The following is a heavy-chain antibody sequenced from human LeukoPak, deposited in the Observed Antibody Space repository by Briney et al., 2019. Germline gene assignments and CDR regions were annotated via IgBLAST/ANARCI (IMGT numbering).Heavy chain of an antibody. V-gene: IGHV3-23*01. J-gene: IGHJ4*02. CDR3: AKWAYSSGWNPFDY. D-gene: IGHD6-19*01. CDR2: ISGSGGST. CDR1: GFTFSSYS. Sequence: GGSLRLSCAASGFTFSSYSMNWVRQAPGKGLEWVSAISGSGGSTYYADSVKGRFTISRDNSKNTLYLQMNSLRAEDTAVYYCAKWAYSSGWNPFDYWGQGTLVTVSS.